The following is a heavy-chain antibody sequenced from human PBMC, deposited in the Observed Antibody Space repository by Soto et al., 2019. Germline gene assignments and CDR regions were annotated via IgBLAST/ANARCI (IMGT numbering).Heavy chain of an antibody. V-gene: IGHV3-64D*08. D-gene: IGHD1-7*01. CDR2: ISSNGGST. J-gene: IGHJ6*02. Sequence: GGSLRLSCSASGFTFSSYAMHWVRQAPGKGLEYVSAISSNGGSTYYADSVKGRFTISRDNSKNTLYLQMSSLRAEDTAVYYCVKDPGWNYVWYYYYGMDVWGQGTTVTVSS. CDR1: GFTFSSYA. CDR3: VKDPGWNYVWYYYYGMDV.